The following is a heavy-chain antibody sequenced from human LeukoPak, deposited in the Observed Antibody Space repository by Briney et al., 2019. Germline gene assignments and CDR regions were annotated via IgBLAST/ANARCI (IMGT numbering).Heavy chain of an antibody. D-gene: IGHD1-26*01. V-gene: IGHV1-8*01. Sequence: ASVKVSCKASGYTFTSYDINWVRQATGPGLEWMGWMNPNSGNTGYAQKFQGRVTMTRNTSISTAYMELSRLRSEDTAVYYCARMGSYSEFDYWGQGTLVTVSS. CDR1: GYTFTSYD. J-gene: IGHJ4*02. CDR3: ARMGSYSEFDY. CDR2: MNPNSGNT.